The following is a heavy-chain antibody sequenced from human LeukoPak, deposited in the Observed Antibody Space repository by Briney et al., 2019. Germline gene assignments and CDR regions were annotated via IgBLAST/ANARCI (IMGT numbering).Heavy chain of an antibody. CDR1: GFTFSSYG. Sequence: PAGGSLRLSCAASGFTFSSYGMHWVRQAPGKGLEWVAVIWYDGSNKYYADSVKGRFTISRDNSKNTLYLQMNSLRAEDTAVYYCARVFGSCSSSSCPYYYYGMDVWGQGTTVTVSS. V-gene: IGHV3-33*01. CDR2: IWYDGSNK. J-gene: IGHJ6*02. CDR3: ARVFGSCSSSSCPYYYYGMDV. D-gene: IGHD2-2*01.